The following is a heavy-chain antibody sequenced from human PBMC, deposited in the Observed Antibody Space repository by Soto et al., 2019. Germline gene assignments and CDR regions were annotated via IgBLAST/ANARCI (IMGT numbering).Heavy chain of an antibody. CDR2: IHYSGTT. V-gene: IGHV4-61*01. J-gene: IGHJ4*02. Sequence: QVQLQESGPGLVKPSETLSLTCTVSGGSVSSGSHYWSWNRQPPRKGLEWIGYIHYSGTTNYNPSLKSRVIISVDTSKNQLSLKLSSVTAADTAVYYCARGYYGSGSGGYYFDYWGQGTLVTVSS. CDR3: ARGYYGSGSGGYYFDY. D-gene: IGHD3-10*01. CDR1: GGSVSSGSHY.